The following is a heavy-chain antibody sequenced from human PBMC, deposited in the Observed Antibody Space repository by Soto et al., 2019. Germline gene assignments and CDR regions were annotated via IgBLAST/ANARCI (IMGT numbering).Heavy chain of an antibody. V-gene: IGHV3-30*18. CDR2: ISYDGSNK. J-gene: IGHJ4*02. D-gene: IGHD3-16*02. CDR1: GFTFSSYG. CDR3: AKDKSRLSLDY. Sequence: GGSLRLSCAASGFTFSSYGMHWVRQAPGKGLEWVAVISYDGSNKYYADSVKGRFTISRDNSKSTLYLQMNSLRAEDTAVYYCAKDKSRLSLDYWGQGTLVTVS.